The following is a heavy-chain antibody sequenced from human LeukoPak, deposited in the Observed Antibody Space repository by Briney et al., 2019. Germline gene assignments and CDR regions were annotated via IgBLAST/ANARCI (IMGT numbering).Heavy chain of an antibody. V-gene: IGHV3-23*01. CDR1: GFTFSSYT. CDR3: AKQPTRGLFDN. D-gene: IGHD3-10*01. Sequence: PGGSLRLSCAASGFTFSSYTMSWVRQAPGKGLEWVSAISGTGSRTYYADSVQGRFSISRDNSKSTLFFQMNSLRAEDTAMYYCAKQPTRGLFDNWGRGTLVTVSS. CDR2: ISGTGSRT. J-gene: IGHJ4*02.